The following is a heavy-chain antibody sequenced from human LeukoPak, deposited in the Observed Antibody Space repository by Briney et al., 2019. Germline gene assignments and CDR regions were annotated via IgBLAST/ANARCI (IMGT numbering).Heavy chain of an antibody. CDR2: IYYSGST. V-gene: IGHV4-30-4*01. D-gene: IGHD2-2*01. CDR3: ARGSGYCSSTSCYGAPGMDV. J-gene: IGHJ6*02. Sequence: SETLSLTCTVSGGSISSGDYYWSWIRQPPGKGLEWIGYIYYSGSTYYNPSLKSRVTISVDTSKNQFSLKLSSVTAADTAVYYCARGSGYCSSTSCYGAPGMDVWGQGTTVTVSS. CDR1: GGSISSGDYY.